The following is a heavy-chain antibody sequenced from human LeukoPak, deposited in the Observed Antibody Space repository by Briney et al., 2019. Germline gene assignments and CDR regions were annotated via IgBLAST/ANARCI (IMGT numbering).Heavy chain of an antibody. J-gene: IGHJ4*02. CDR2: IYPGDSDT. V-gene: IGHV5-51*01. D-gene: IGHD3-22*01. CDR3: VRSPNYYYGRSGYSAALDF. CDR1: GYSFTRYY. Sequence: GESLKISCKGSGYSFTRYYIGWVRQMPGKGLEWMGIIYPGDSDTRYSPSFQGQVTFSADKSIITAYLQWSSLKASDTAMYYCVRSPNYYYGRSGYSAALDFWGQGTLVTVSS.